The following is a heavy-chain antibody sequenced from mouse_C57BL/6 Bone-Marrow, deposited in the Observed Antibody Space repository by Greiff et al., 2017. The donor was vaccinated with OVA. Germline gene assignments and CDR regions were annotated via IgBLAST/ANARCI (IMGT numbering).Heavy chain of an antibody. D-gene: IGHD2-4*01. CDR3: TSGDYDWFAY. J-gene: IGHJ3*01. V-gene: IGHV14-4*01. CDR1: GFNIKDDY. CDR2: IDPENGDT. Sequence: VQLQQSGAELVRPGASVKLSCTASGFNIKDDYMHWVKQRPEQGLEWIGWIDPENGDTEYASKFQGKATITADTSSNTAYLQLSSLTSEDTAVYYCTSGDYDWFAYGGQGTLVTVSA.